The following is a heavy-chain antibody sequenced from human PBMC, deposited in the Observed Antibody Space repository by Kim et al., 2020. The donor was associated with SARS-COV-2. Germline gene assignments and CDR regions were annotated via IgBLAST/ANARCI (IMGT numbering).Heavy chain of an antibody. CDR3: ARGGMDV. J-gene: IGHJ6*02. Sequence: DGSNKYYADSVKGRFTISRDNSKNTLYLQMNSLRAEDTAVYYCARGGMDVWGQGTTVTVSS. V-gene: IGHV3-33*01. CDR2: DGSNK.